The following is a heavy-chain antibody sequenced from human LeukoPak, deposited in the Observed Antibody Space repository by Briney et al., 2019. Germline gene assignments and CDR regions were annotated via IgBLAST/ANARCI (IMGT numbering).Heavy chain of an antibody. CDR3: ARDAHQVAGTGGGFDP. J-gene: IGHJ5*02. Sequence: SQTLSLTCSVSGGTLSSGGHYWSWLRQHPGKGLEWIGYFYYGGSTRYNPSLKSRASISVDTSKNQFSLKLSSVTAADTAVYYCARDAHQVAGTGGGFDPWGQGTLVTVSS. D-gene: IGHD6-19*01. CDR1: GGTLSSGGHY. V-gene: IGHV4-31*03. CDR2: FYYGGST.